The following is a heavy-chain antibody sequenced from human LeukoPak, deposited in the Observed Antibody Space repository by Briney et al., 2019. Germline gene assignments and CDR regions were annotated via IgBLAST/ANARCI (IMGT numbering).Heavy chain of an antibody. CDR2: IYYSGST. Sequence: SETLSLTCTVSGGSISSSSYYWGWIRQPPGKGLEWIGSIYYSGSTYYNPSPKSRVTISVDTSKNQFSLKLSSVTAADTAVYYCAMVRGVEPLGWGQGTLVTVSS. CDR1: GGSISSSSYY. J-gene: IGHJ4*02. V-gene: IGHV4-39*01. D-gene: IGHD3-10*01. CDR3: AMVRGVEPLG.